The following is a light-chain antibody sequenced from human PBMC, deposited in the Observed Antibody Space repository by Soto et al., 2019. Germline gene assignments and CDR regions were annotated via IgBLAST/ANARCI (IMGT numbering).Light chain of an antibody. V-gene: IGKV3-15*01. J-gene: IGKJ1*01. CDR1: QSVSDN. CDR2: GTS. Sequence: EIVMTQSPATLSVSPGERATLSCRASQSVSDNLAWYQQKPGQAPRLLIYGTSNRATGIPDRISGSRSGTEFTLTISSLQSEDFGVYYCQQFEDWPTFGQGTKVDIK. CDR3: QQFEDWPT.